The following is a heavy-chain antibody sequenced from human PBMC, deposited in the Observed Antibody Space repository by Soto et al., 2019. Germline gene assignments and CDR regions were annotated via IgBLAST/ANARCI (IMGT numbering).Heavy chain of an antibody. D-gene: IGHD7-27*01. J-gene: IGHJ4*02. CDR1: GFTFSGSA. V-gene: IGHV3-73*02. CDR2: IRSKPNNYAT. Sequence: EVQLEESGGGLVQPGGSLKLSCAASGFTFSGSAMHWVRQASGKGLEWVGRIRSKPNNYATQYAASMKGRFTISRDDSKNTAFLQMNSLRPEDTAVYYCSREGLTNWGQGTLVTVSS. CDR3: SREGLTN.